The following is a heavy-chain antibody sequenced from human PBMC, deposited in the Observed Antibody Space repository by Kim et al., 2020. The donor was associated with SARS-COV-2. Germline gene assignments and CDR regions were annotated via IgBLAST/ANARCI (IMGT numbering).Heavy chain of an antibody. D-gene: IGHD5-12*01. V-gene: IGHV3-30-3*01. Sequence: GGSLRLSCAASGFIFSSCAMHWVRQAPGKGLEWVATILYDGSNEYYADSVKGLFTISRDNSKTTLYLQMNSLRAEDTAVYYCARGVKWLTDAFDIWGQGTVVTVSS. CDR2: ILYDGSNE. CDR3: ARGVKWLTDAFDI. J-gene: IGHJ3*02. CDR1: GFIFSSCA.